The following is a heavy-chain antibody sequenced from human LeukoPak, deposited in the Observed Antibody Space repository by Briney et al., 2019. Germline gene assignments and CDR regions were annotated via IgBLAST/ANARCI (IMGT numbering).Heavy chain of an antibody. V-gene: IGHV3-49*03. Sequence: GGSLRLSCTASGFTFGDYAMSWFRQAPGKGLEWVGFIRSKAYGGTTEYAASVKGRFTISRDDSKSIAYLQMNSLKTEDTAVYYCTSQSYGCHYGARYFDYWGQGTLVTVSS. CDR1: GFTFGDYA. CDR3: TSQSYGCHYGARYFDY. D-gene: IGHD3-10*01. CDR2: IRSKAYGGTT. J-gene: IGHJ4*02.